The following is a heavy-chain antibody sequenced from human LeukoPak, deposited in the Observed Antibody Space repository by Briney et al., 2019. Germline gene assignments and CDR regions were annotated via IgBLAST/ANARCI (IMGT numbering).Heavy chain of an antibody. D-gene: IGHD3-22*01. V-gene: IGHV1-69*13. CDR2: IIPIFGTA. Sequence: GASVKVSCKASGGTFSSYAISWVRQAPGQGLEWMGGIIPIFGTANYAQKFQGRVTITADESTSTAYMELSSLRSEDTAVYYCARDGVGSWVSYYDSSDEYYFDYWGQGTLVTVSS. CDR3: ARDGVGSWVSYYDSSDEYYFDY. CDR1: GGTFSSYA. J-gene: IGHJ4*02.